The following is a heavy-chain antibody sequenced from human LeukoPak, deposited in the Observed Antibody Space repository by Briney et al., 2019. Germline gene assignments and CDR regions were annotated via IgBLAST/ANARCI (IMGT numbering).Heavy chain of an antibody. Sequence: GESLKISCKGSGYSFTSYWIGWVRQMPGKGLEWMGIIYPGDSDTRYSPSFQGQVTISADKSISTAYLQWSSLKASDTAMYYCAIKGDYGDYGYAFDIWGQGTMVTVSS. V-gene: IGHV5-51*01. J-gene: IGHJ3*02. D-gene: IGHD4-17*01. CDR2: IYPGDSDT. CDR1: GYSFTSYW. CDR3: AIKGDYGDYGYAFDI.